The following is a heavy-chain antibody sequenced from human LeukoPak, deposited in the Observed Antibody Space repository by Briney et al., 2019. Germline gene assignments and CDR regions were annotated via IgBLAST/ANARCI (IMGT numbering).Heavy chain of an antibody. D-gene: IGHD4-17*01. Sequence: GGSLRLSCAASGFTFSSYSMSWVRQAPGKGLEWVAVISYDGSNKYYADSVKGRFTISRDNSKNTLYLQMNSLRAEDTAVYYCARAVTVTFQTTYFDYWGQGTLVTVSS. V-gene: IGHV3-30*03. CDR2: ISYDGSNK. CDR3: ARAVTVTFQTTYFDY. CDR1: GFTFSSYS. J-gene: IGHJ4*02.